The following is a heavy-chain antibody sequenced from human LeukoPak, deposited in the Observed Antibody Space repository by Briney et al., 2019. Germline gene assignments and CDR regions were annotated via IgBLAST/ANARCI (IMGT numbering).Heavy chain of an antibody. CDR2: IKQDGSEK. Sequence: PGGSLRLSCAASGFTFSSYWMSWVRQAPGKGLEWVANIKQDGSEKYYVDSVKGRFTISRDNAKNTLYLQMNSLRAEDTAVYYCARVGYCSSTSCYTGRYMDVWGKGTTVTVSS. J-gene: IGHJ6*03. CDR3: ARVGYCSSTSCYTGRYMDV. V-gene: IGHV3-7*01. CDR1: GFTFSSYW. D-gene: IGHD2-2*02.